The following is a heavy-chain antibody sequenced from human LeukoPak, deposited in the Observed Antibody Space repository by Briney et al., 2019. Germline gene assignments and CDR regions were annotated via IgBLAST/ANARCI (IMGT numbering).Heavy chain of an antibody. CDR2: IYYSGST. V-gene: IGHV4-59*01. CDR3: AREDPIAAAGIHWYFDL. CDR1: GGSFSGYY. Sequence: PSETLSLTCAVYGGSFSGYYWSWIRQPPGKGLEWIGYIYYSGSTNYNPSLKSRVTISVDTSKNQFSLKLSSVTAADTAAYYCAREDPIAAAGIHWYFDLWGCGTLVTVSS. J-gene: IGHJ2*01. D-gene: IGHD6-13*01.